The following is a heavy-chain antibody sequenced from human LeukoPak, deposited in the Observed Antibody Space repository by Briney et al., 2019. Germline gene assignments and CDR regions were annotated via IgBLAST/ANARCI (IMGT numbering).Heavy chain of an antibody. CDR2: IRYEGSSK. V-gene: IGHV3-30*02. D-gene: IGHD3-10*01. J-gene: IGHJ5*02. CDR3: AKDLLRDRWFGES. Sequence: GGSLRLSCAASGFTFSNYGMHWVRQAPDKGLEWVAFIRYEGSSKYYADSVKGRFTISRDNSKNTLYLQMDSLRPQDTAIYYCAKDLLRDRWFGESWGQGTLVSVSS. CDR1: GFTFSNYG.